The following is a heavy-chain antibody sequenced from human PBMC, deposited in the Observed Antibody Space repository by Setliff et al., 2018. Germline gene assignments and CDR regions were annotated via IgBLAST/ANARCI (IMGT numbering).Heavy chain of an antibody. CDR2: IYTSGST. V-gene: IGHV4-4*07. Sequence: SETLSLTCTVSGGSISSYYWSWIRQPAGKGLEWIGRIYTSGSTNYNPSLKSRATMSVDTSKNQFSLRLSSVTAAGTAVYYCARGIITMVRGVITFSYYFDYWGQGTLVTVSS. CDR1: GGSISSYY. CDR3: ARGIITMVRGVITFSYYFDY. J-gene: IGHJ4*02. D-gene: IGHD3-10*01.